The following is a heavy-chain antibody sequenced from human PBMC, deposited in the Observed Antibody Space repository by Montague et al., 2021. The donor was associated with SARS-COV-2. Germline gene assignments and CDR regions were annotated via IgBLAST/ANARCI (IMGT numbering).Heavy chain of an antibody. Sequence: SLRLSCAASGFNFGIYDMNWVRQTPGKGLEWVSYINGGSSVMYXXXSVMGRFTISRDNAESSLYLQMNSLRAEDTAVYYCAPAVPVADDSWGQGTLVTVSS. D-gene: IGHD2-2*01. CDR3: APAVPVADDS. CDR2: INGGSSVM. CDR1: GFNFGIYD. J-gene: IGHJ5*02. V-gene: IGHV3-48*03.